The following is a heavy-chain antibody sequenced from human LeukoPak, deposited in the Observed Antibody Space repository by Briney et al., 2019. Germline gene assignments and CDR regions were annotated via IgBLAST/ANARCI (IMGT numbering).Heavy chain of an antibody. J-gene: IGHJ4*02. CDR1: DGSISSYY. D-gene: IGHD6-13*01. CDR3: ARGYSSSWYYVDYFDY. Sequence: SETLSLTCTVSDGSISSYYWSWIRQPPGKGLEWIGYIYYSGSTNYNPSLKSRVTISVDTSKNQFSLKLSSVTAADTAVYYCARGYSSSWYYVDYFDYWGQGTLVTVSS. CDR2: IYYSGST. V-gene: IGHV4-59*01.